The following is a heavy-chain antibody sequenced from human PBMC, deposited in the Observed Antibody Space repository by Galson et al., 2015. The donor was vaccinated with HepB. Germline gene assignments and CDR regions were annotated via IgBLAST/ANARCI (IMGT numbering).Heavy chain of an antibody. Sequence: SLRLSCAASGFTFSSYGMHWVRQAPGKGLEWVAVIWYDGSNKYYADSVKGRFTISRDNSKNTLYLQMNSLRAEDTAVYYCARDHGDSSGWYDYWGQGTLVTVSS. CDR3: ARDHGDSSGWYDY. CDR2: IWYDGSNK. J-gene: IGHJ4*02. CDR1: GFTFSSYG. V-gene: IGHV3-33*01. D-gene: IGHD6-19*01.